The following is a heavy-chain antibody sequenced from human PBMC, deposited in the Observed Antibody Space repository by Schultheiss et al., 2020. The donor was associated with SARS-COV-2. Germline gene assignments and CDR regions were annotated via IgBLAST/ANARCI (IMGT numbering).Heavy chain of an antibody. CDR2: IYYSGST. V-gene: IGHV4-59*01. Sequence: GSLRLSCAASGFTFSSYAMHWVRQAPGKGLEWIGYIYYSGSTYYNPSLKSRVTISVDTSKNQFSLKLSSVTAADTAVYYCARWEGGSSEIIWGQGTMVTVSS. D-gene: IGHD3-22*01. J-gene: IGHJ3*02. CDR1: GFTFSSYA. CDR3: ARWEGGSSEII.